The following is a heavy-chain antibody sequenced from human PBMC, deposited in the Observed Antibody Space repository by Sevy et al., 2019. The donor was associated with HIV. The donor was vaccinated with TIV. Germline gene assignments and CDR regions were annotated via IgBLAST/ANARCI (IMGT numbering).Heavy chain of an antibody. CDR2: ITYEGSNK. V-gene: IGHV3-30*02. D-gene: IGHD2-8*02. CDR3: ARDRKVVLVVYAIPFDAFDI. J-gene: IGHJ3*02. Sequence: GGSLRLSCAASGFTFSYYGIHWVRQAPGKGLEWVAFITYEGSNKHYAYSVKGRFTISRDNSEITLYLQMNSLGAEDTAMYYCARDRKVVLVVYAIPFDAFDIWGQGTLVTVSS. CDR1: GFTFSYYG.